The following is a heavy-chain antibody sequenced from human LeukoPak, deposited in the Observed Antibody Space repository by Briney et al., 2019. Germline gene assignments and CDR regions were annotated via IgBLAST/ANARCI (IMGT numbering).Heavy chain of an antibody. J-gene: IGHJ4*02. V-gene: IGHV1-18*01. CDR2: ISANNGNR. D-gene: IGHD4-23*01. CDR1: GYTFTNYG. Sequence: VASVKVSCKASGYTFTNYGISWVRQAPGQGLEWMGWISANNGNRNYALKLQDRVSMTTDTSTSTAYMELRSLRSDDTAVYYCARQGYGGHSRGAADYWGQGTLVTVSP. CDR3: ARQGYGGHSRGAADY.